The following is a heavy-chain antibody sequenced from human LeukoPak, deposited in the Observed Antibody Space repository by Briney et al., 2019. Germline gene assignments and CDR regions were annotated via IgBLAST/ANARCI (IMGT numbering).Heavy chain of an antibody. Sequence: SETLSLTCTVYGGSFSGNYWCWIRQPPGKGLEWMGEMNNSGSTNYNQSLKIRVPISVDTSKNQFSLKLSSVTAADTAVYYCAREKEDTMVRGVIYYMDVWGKGTTVTVSS. CDR1: GGSFSGNY. D-gene: IGHD3-10*01. J-gene: IGHJ6*03. V-gene: IGHV4-34*01. CDR2: MNNSGST. CDR3: AREKEDTMVRGVIYYMDV.